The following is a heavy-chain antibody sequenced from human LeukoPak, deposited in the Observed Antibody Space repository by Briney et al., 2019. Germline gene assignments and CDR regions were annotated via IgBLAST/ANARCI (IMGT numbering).Heavy chain of an antibody. D-gene: IGHD3-3*01. V-gene: IGHV1-2*02. CDR2: INPNSGGT. Sequence: ASVKVSCKASGYTFTGYYMRWVRQAPGQGLEWMGWINPNSGGTNYAQKFQGRVTMTRDTSISTAYMELSRLRSDDTAVYYCTIFGVVTRHYYYYYMDVWGKGTTVTVSS. J-gene: IGHJ6*03. CDR3: TIFGVVTRHYYYYYMDV. CDR1: GYTFTGYY.